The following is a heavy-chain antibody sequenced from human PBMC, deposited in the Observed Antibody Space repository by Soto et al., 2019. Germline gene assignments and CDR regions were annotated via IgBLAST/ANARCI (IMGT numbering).Heavy chain of an antibody. CDR2: IGGRGNSA. CDR1: GFIFTNYA. J-gene: IGHJ3*01. D-gene: IGHD5-12*01. CDR3: VREGRGSFDF. Sequence: GGSLRLSCAASGFIFTNYAMNWVRQAPGRGLEWVSVIGGRGNSAYYADPVQGRFTISRDNSKNTLSLQMSSLTADDTAIYYCVREGRGSFDFWGRGTMVTVSS. V-gene: IGHV3-23*01.